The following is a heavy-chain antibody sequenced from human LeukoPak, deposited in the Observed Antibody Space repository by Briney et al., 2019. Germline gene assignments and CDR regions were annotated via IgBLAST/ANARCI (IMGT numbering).Heavy chain of an antibody. D-gene: IGHD3-3*01. J-gene: IGHJ4*02. Sequence: SGTLSLTCGVSDGSISSSNWWNWVRQPPGKGLEWIGEINYSGRTNYNPSLKSRVIISVDTSKNQFSLKLSSVTAADTAIYYCQSRYLEWLLDYWGQGTLVTVSS. CDR3: QSRYLEWLLDY. CDR2: INYSGRT. CDR1: DGSISSSNW. V-gene: IGHV4-4*02.